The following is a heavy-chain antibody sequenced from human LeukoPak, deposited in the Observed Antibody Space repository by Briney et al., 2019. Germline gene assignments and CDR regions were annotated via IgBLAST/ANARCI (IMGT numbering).Heavy chain of an antibody. D-gene: IGHD6-13*01. J-gene: IGHJ6*02. Sequence: PSETLSLTCTVSGGSMTYSYWGWIRQPPGKGLEWLGYIYFTGSSNSNPSLKSRVTISLDTSKNQLSLRLTSVTAADTAVYYCARHVYSSSWYIYYYGMDVWGQGTTVTVSS. V-gene: IGHV4-59*08. CDR1: GGSMTYSY. CDR3: ARHVYSSSWYIYYYGMDV. CDR2: IYFTGSS.